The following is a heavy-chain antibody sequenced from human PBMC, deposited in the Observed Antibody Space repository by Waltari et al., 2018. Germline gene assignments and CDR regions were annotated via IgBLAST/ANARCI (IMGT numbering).Heavy chain of an antibody. CDR3: APLPGGSGQTFDY. J-gene: IGHJ4*02. D-gene: IGHD3-10*01. CDR2: IDPEDGET. CDR1: GYTFIAYF. Sequence: EVQLVHSGAEVKKPGATGKISCKASGYTFIAYFMHWVHQAPGKGLEWVGRIDPEDGETVYAEKFQGRVTITADTSTDTSYLELSSLRSDDTAVYYCAPLPGGSGQTFDYWGQGTLLTVSS. V-gene: IGHV1-69-2*01.